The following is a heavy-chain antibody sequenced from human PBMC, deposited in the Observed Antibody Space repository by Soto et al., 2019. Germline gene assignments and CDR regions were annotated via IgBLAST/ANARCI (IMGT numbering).Heavy chain of an antibody. CDR2: ISAYNGNT. CDR1: GYTFTIYG. V-gene: IGHV1-18*01. D-gene: IGHD3-3*01. CDR3: ARDRPLFWSGYNIGFDY. J-gene: IGHJ4*02. Sequence: GASVKVSCKASGYTFTIYGIGWVRQAPGQGLEWMGWISAYNGNTNYAQKLQGRVTMTTDTSTSTAYMELRSLRSDDTAVYYCARDRPLFWSGYNIGFDYWGQGTLVTVSS.